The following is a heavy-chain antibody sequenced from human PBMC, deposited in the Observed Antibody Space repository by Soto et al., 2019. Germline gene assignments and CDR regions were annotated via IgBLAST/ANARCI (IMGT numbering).Heavy chain of an antibody. J-gene: IGHJ5*02. CDR2: IYIRGTT. V-gene: IGHV4-4*07. CDR3: ARNPYVRGNYYFFDP. CDR1: GASIRSYF. Sequence: SETLSLTCSVSGASIRSYFWSWVRQPAGQGLEWIGHIYIRGTTSYNPSLEGGVTLSLDTSKNQVSLVVTSVTAADTAVYYCARNPYVRGNYYFFDPWGPGXLVTVSS. D-gene: IGHD3-22*01.